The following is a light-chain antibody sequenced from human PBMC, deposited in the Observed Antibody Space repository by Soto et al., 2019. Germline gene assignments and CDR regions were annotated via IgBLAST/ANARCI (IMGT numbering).Light chain of an antibody. J-gene: IGKJ2*01. Sequence: DIVMTQSPLSLPVIPGEPASISCRSSGDLQRSHGYSYLDWYLQKPGQSPQLLIYLGSNRASGVPDRLSGSGSSTDFTLKISRVEAEDVGVYYCMQVLQTPYTFGQGTRLEIK. CDR2: LGS. V-gene: IGKV2-28*01. CDR1: GDLQRSHGYSY. CDR3: MQVLQTPYT.